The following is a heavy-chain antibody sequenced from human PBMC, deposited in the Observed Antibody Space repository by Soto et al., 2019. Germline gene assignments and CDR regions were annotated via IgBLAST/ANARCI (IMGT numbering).Heavy chain of an antibody. CDR2: INDDGTRT. CDR1: GFTFSSYS. V-gene: IGHV3-74*01. Sequence: PGGSLRLSGAASGFTFSSYSMNWVRQAPGKGLEWVTRINDDGTRTDYADSAKARFTTSRDSAKDILYLQGNAWRVGDTAVYYCIRGPRPSSVGTGAFWGQGTLVTVSS. CDR3: IRGPRPSSVGTGAF. J-gene: IGHJ4*02. D-gene: IGHD3-10*01.